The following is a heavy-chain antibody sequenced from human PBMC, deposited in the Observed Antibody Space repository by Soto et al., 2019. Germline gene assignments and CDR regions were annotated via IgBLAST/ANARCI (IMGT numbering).Heavy chain of an antibody. D-gene: IGHD4-17*01. J-gene: IGHJ5*02. CDR1: GFTFSSYG. CDR3: ARIYGDRDSYNWFDP. V-gene: IGHV3-33*01. CDR2: IWYDGSNK. Sequence: QVQLVESGGGVVQPGRSLRLSCAASGFTFSSYGMHWVRQAPGKGLEWVAVIWYDGSNKYYADSVKGRFTISRDNSKNTLYLQMNSLRAEDTAVYYCARIYGDRDSYNWFDPWGQGTLVTVSS.